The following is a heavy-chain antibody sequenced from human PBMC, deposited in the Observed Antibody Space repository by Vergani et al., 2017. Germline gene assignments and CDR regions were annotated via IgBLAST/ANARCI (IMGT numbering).Heavy chain of an antibody. CDR2: IDHTGRP. V-gene: IGHV4-34*01. CDR3: ARVNTETSGHVCYYYFMDV. CDR1: GGSFTSYH. J-gene: IGHJ6*01. D-gene: IGHD4-11*01. Sequence: QVQLQQWGGGLLKPSETLSLTCVVNGGSFTSYHWTWIRQSPGEGMEWVGDIDHTGRPAYNPSLKSRLTMSLDKSRNQFSLPLNSVTATDTAIYFCARVNTETSGHVCYYYFMDVWGQGTAGTVSP.